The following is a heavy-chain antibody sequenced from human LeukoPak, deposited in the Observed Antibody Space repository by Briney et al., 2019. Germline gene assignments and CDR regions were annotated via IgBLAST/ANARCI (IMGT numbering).Heavy chain of an antibody. J-gene: IGHJ5*02. D-gene: IGHD2-8*01. V-gene: IGHV1-2*02. Sequence: GASVKVSCKASGYTFTGYYMHWVRQAPGQGLEWMGWINPNSGGTNYAQKFQGRVTMTRDTSISTAYMELSRLRSADTAVYYWARGSTGDIVLMVYAIRTDWFATWAQGTLVTVSS. CDR1: GYTFTGYY. CDR2: INPNSGGT. CDR3: ARGSTGDIVLMVYAIRTDWFAT.